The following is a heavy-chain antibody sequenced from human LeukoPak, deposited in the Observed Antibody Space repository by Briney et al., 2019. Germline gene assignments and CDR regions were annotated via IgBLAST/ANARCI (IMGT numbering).Heavy chain of an antibody. J-gene: IGHJ4*02. CDR1: GYTFTGYY. CDR2: INPNSGGT. CDR3: ARDYYDSSGYYGY. V-gene: IGHV1-2*06. D-gene: IGHD3-22*01. Sequence: ASVKVSCKASGYTFTGYYMHWVRQAPGQGLEGMGRINPNSGGTNYAQKFQGRVTMTRDTSISTAYMELSRLRSDDTAVYYCARDYYDSSGYYGYWGQGTLVTVSS.